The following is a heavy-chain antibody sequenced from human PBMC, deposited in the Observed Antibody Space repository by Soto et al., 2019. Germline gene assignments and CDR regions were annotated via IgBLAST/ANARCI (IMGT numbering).Heavy chain of an antibody. Sequence: EVQLVESGGGLVKPGESLRVSCAATGFTFSNAWMSWVRQAPGKGLEWLGRIKSKTDGGTTDYAAPVKGRFTISRDDSNHTLYPQMNSLKAEDTAVYFCTAAPYGGGDCFPRGYWCQGTLLTVSS. V-gene: IGHV3-15*01. J-gene: IGHJ4*02. CDR2: IKSKTDGGTT. CDR1: GFTFSNAW. D-gene: IGHD2-21*02. CDR3: TAAPYGGGDCFPRGY.